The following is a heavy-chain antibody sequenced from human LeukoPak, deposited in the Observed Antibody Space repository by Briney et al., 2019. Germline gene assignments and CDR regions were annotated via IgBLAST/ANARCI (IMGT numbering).Heavy chain of an antibody. CDR2: IYYSGST. CDR1: GGSISSYY. V-gene: IGHV4-4*07. J-gene: IGHJ6*03. D-gene: IGHD6-13*01. CDR3: ARSGAAGTYYYYMDV. Sequence: PSETPSLTCTVSGGSISSYYWSWIRQPAGKGLEWIGRIYYSGSTNYNPSLKSRVTISVDTSKNQFSLKLSSVTAADTAVYYCARSGAAGTYYYYMDVWGKGTTVTISS.